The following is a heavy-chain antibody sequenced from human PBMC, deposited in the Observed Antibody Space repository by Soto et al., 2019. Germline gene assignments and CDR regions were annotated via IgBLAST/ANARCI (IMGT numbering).Heavy chain of an antibody. V-gene: IGHV3-66*01. CDR1: GFTVSVNY. D-gene: IGHD3-10*01. CDR3: ARDRRRGWFDP. J-gene: IGHJ5*02. CDR2: IYSDGST. Sequence: GGSLRLSCVVSGFTVSVNYMTWVRQAPGKGLEWVSIIYSDGSTYYADSVKGRFTISRDSSKDTLYLQMNSLRADDTAVYYCARDRRRGWFDPWGQGTLVTVSS.